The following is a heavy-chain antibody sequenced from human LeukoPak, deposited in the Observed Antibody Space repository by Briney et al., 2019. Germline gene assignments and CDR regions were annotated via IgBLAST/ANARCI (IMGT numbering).Heavy chain of an antibody. Sequence: SVKVSCKASGGTFSSYAISWVRQAPGQGLEWMGGIIPIFGTANYAQKFQGRVTIAADESTSTAYMELSSLRSEDTAVYYCARGPTVGAAAYYYYGMDVWGQGTTVTVSS. J-gene: IGHJ6*02. D-gene: IGHD1-26*01. V-gene: IGHV1-69*13. CDR1: GGTFSSYA. CDR2: IIPIFGTA. CDR3: ARGPTVGAAAYYYYGMDV.